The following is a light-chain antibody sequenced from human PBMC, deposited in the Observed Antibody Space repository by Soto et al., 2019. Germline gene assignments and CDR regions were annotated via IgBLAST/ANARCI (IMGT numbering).Light chain of an antibody. CDR2: TNS. CDR1: SSNIGSNT. V-gene: IGLV1-44*01. J-gene: IGLJ2*01. Sequence: QSVLTQPPSASGTPGQTVTISCSGSSSNIGSNTVNWYQQLPGTAPKLLIYTNSQRPSGVPDRFSGSKSGTSASLAIRGLQSEDEADCYCASWDDSLNGVLFGGGTKLTVL. CDR3: ASWDDSLNGVL.